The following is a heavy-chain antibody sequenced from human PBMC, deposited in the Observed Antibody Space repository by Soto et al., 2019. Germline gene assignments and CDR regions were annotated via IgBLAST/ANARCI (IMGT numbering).Heavy chain of an antibody. V-gene: IGHV3-49*04. J-gene: IGHJ4*02. CDR1: GFTFSNAW. CDR3: GSSVREGDY. D-gene: IGHD6-6*01. Sequence: SLRLSCAASGFTFSNAWMNWVRQAPGKGLEWVGFIRSKADGGTTEYAASVKGRFTISRDDSKSIAYLQMNSLKTEDTAVYYCGSSVREGDYWGQGTLVTVSS. CDR2: IRSKADGGTT.